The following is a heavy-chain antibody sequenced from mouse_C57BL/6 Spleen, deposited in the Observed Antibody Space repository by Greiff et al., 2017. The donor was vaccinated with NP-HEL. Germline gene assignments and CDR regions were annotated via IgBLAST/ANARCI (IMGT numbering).Heavy chain of an antibody. Sequence: VQLQQSGAELVRPGTSVKVSCKASGYAFTNYLIEWVKQRPGQGLEWIGVINPGSGGTNYNEKFKGKATLTADKSSSTAYMQLSSLTSEDSAVYFCARLPITTVGGYAMDYWGQGTSVTVSS. CDR1: GYAFTNYL. CDR3: ARLPITTVGGYAMDY. J-gene: IGHJ4*01. V-gene: IGHV1-54*01. CDR2: INPGSGGT. D-gene: IGHD1-1*01.